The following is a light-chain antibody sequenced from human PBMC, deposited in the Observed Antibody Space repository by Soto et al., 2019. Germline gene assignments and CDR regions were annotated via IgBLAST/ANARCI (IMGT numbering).Light chain of an antibody. CDR2: NAS. CDR3: QRYSTYST. Sequence: IQMTQSPSTLSASVGDRVTITCRASQSIDRWLAWYQQRPGKAPKLLIYNASSFNGVVPSRFSGSGSGTEFTLTISSLQPDDCSTYSCQRYSTYSTFGQGTKEQIK. J-gene: IGKJ1*01. CDR1: QSIDRW. V-gene: IGKV1-5*01.